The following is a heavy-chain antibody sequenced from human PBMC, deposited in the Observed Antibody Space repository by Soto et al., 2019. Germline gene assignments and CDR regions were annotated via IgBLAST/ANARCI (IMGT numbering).Heavy chain of an antibody. V-gene: IGHV3-53*01. CDR3: AREVLTGTTWDYYYYGMDV. D-gene: IGHD1-7*01. Sequence: GGSLRLSCAASGFTVSSNYMSWVRQAPGKGLEWVSVIYSGGSTYYADSVKGRFTISRDNSKNTLYLQMNSLRAEDTAVYYCAREVLTGTTWDYYYYGMDVWGQGTTVTVSS. J-gene: IGHJ6*02. CDR2: IYSGGST. CDR1: GFTVSSNY.